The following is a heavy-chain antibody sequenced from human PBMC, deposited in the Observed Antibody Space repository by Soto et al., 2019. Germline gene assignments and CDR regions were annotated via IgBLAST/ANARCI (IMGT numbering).Heavy chain of an antibody. V-gene: IGHV3-48*01. CDR2: ISSSSSTI. D-gene: IGHD3-10*01. Sequence: GGSLRLSCAASGFTFSSYSMNWVRQAPGKGLEWVSYISSSSSTIYYADSVKGRFTISRDNAKNSLYLQMNSLRAEDTAVYYCAKAATYYYGSGSVDYYYMDVWGKGTTVTVSS. J-gene: IGHJ6*03. CDR1: GFTFSSYS. CDR3: AKAATYYYGSGSVDYYYMDV.